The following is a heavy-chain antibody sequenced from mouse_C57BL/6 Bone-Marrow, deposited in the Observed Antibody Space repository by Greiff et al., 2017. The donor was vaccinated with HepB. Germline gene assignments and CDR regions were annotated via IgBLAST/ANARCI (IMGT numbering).Heavy chain of an antibody. D-gene: IGHD1-1*01. CDR3: ARDYYGSRGFAY. J-gene: IGHJ3*01. CDR1: GYTFTSYG. V-gene: IGHV1-81*01. Sequence: QVQLQQSGAELARPGASVKLSCKASGYTFTSYGISWVKQRTGQGLEWIGEIYPRSGNTYYNEKFKGKATLTADKSSSTAYMELRSLTSEDSAVYFCARDYYGSRGFAYWGQGTLVTVSA. CDR2: IYPRSGNT.